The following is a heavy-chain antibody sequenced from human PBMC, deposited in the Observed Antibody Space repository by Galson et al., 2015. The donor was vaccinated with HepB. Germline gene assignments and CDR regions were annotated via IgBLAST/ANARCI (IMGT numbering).Heavy chain of an antibody. Sequence: SETLSLTCTVSGGSISSSSYFWGWIRQPPGKGLEWIGSIYYSGGTYYNPSLKSRVTMSVDTYKNQFSLSLSSVTAADTAVYYCARHRPYCSNTSCSRGRVGYFDYWGQGALVTVSS. CDR3: ARHRPYCSNTSCSRGRVGYFDY. D-gene: IGHD2-2*01. V-gene: IGHV4-39*01. J-gene: IGHJ4*02. CDR1: GGSISSSSYF. CDR2: IYYSGGT.